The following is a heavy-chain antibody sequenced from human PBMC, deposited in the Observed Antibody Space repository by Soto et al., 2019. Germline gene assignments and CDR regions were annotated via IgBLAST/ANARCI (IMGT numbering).Heavy chain of an antibody. CDR3: ARGAVVNLVRGVMGGNWFDP. J-gene: IGHJ5*02. CDR1: GASIVSLDYY. D-gene: IGHD3-10*01. Sequence: QVQLQESGPGLVKPSQTLSLTCTVSGASIVSLDYYWTCIRPPPGKGLECIGHIYHTGATYYNPSLESRVVMSVDTSNNQFSLKLSSVTAADTAVFYCARGAVVNLVRGVMGGNWFDPWGQGTLVTVSS. V-gene: IGHV4-30-4*01. CDR2: IYHTGAT.